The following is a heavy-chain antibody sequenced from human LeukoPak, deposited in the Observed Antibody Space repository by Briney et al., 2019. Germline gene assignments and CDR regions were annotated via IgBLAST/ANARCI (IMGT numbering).Heavy chain of an antibody. CDR3: ARRVLVQQQLVALGSQLDY. J-gene: IGHJ4*02. CDR2: IYYSGST. D-gene: IGHD6-13*01. Sequence: SEALSLTCTVSGGSISSSSYYWGWIRQPPGKGLERIGSIYYSGSTYYNPSLKSRVTISVDTSKNQFSLKLSSVTAADTAVYYCARRVLVQQQLVALGSQLDYWGQGTLVTVSS. CDR1: GGSISSSSYY. V-gene: IGHV4-39*01.